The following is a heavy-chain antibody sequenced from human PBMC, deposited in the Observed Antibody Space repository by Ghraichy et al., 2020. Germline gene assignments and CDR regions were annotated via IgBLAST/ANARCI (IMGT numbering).Heavy chain of an antibody. CDR2: IYPGDSDT. CDR1: GYSFPSYW. J-gene: IGHJ3*02. Sequence: GGSLRLSCKASGYSFPSYWIGWVRQMPGKGLECMGIIYPGDSDTRYSPSFQGQVTISADKSITTAYLQWSSLKASDSAIYYCAKRAASSNDAFDIWGQGTMVSVSS. CDR3: AKRAASSNDAFDI. D-gene: IGHD6-25*01. V-gene: IGHV5-51*01.